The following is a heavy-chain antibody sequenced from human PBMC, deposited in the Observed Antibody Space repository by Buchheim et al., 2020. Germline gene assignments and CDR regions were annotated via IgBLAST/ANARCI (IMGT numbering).Heavy chain of an antibody. J-gene: IGHJ4*02. Sequence: QVQLQESGPGLVKPSETLSLTCTVSGGSISSYYWSWIRQPPGKGLEWIGYIYYSGSTNYNPSLKSRVTISVDTSKNQFSLKLSSVTAADTAVYYCVRQAGNYETSFDYWGQGTL. CDR3: VRQAGNYETSFDY. D-gene: IGHD4-11*01. V-gene: IGHV4-59*08. CDR2: IYYSGST. CDR1: GGSISSYY.